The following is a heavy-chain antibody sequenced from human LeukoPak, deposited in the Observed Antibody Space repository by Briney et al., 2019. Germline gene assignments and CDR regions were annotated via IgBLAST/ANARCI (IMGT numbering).Heavy chain of an antibody. J-gene: IGHJ4*02. D-gene: IGHD4-17*01. CDR2: IYYSGST. CDR3: ARDPVTNYFDY. V-gene: IGHV4-59*01. CDR1: GGSISSYY. Sequence: PSETLSLTCTVSGGSISSYYWSWIRQPPGKGLEWIGYIYYSGSTNYNPSLKSRVTISVDTSKNQFSLKLSSVTAADTAVYYCARDPVTNYFDYWGQGTLVTVSS.